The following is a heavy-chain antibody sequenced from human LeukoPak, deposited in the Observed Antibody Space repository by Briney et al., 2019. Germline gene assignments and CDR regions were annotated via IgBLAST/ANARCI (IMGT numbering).Heavy chain of an antibody. D-gene: IGHD3-3*01. CDR2: IYSGGST. CDR3: ARFSGR. J-gene: IGHJ4*02. Sequence: GGSLRLSCAASGFTFSSYGMHWVRQAPGKGLEWVSVIYSGGSTYYADSVKGRFTISRDNSKNTLYLQMNSLRAEDTAVYYCARFSGRWGQGTLVTVSS. CDR1: GFTFSSYG. V-gene: IGHV3-NL1*01.